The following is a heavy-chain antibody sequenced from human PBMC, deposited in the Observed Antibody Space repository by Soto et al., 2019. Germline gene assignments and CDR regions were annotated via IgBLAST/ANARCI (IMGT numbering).Heavy chain of an antibody. CDR1: GGTFSGYT. Sequence: ASVKVSCKASGGTFSGYTISWGRQAPGQGLEWMGIINPSGGSTSYEQKFQGRVTMTRDTSTSTVYMELSSLRSEDTAVYYCARVEMATIKGNAFDIWGQGTMVTVSS. CDR3: ARVEMATIKGNAFDI. V-gene: IGHV1-46*01. CDR2: INPSGGST. J-gene: IGHJ3*02. D-gene: IGHD5-12*01.